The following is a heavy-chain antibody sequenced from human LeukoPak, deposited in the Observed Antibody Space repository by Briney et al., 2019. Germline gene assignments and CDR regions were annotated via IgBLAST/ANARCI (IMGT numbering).Heavy chain of an antibody. CDR2: IYYSGST. D-gene: IGHD3-3*01. CDR3: ARVYFWSGYYLDY. V-gene: IGHV4-59*01. CDR1: GGSISSYY. Sequence: PSETLSLTCTVSGGSISSYYWSWIRQPPGKGLEWIGYIYYSGSTNYNPSLKSRVTISVDTSKNQFSLKLSSVTAADTAVHYCARVYFWSGYYLDYWGQGTLVTVSS. J-gene: IGHJ4*02.